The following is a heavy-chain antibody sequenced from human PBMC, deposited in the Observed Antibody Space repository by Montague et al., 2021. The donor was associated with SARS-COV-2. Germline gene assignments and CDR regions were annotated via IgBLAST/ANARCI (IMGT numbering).Heavy chain of an antibody. CDR3: AREDIVVVPATPMDV. V-gene: IGHV3-30*03. Sequence: PLRLSCAASGFPFSRCAMHWVRQAPGRGLEWVGSVVYGGDDTFYADSVRGRFTIFRDTSKNTLYLQVNSLRAEDTAVYYCAREDIVVVPATPMDVWGKGTTVTVSS. J-gene: IGHJ6*04. CDR1: GFPFSRCA. D-gene: IGHD2-2*01. CDR2: VVYGGDDT.